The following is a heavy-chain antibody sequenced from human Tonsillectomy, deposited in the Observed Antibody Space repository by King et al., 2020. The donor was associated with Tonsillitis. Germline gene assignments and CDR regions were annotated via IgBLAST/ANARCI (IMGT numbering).Heavy chain of an antibody. CDR2: IWYDGSHK. CDR3: ARGLGAFDI. J-gene: IGHJ3*02. Sequence: VQLVESGGGVVQPGRSLRLSCAASGFTFSSYGMHWVRQAPGKGLEWVAVIWYDGSHKYYADSVKGRFTISRDNSKNTLYLQMNSLRAEDTAVYYCARGLGAFDIWGQGTMVTVSS. CDR1: GFTFSSYG. V-gene: IGHV3-33*08. D-gene: IGHD3-16*01.